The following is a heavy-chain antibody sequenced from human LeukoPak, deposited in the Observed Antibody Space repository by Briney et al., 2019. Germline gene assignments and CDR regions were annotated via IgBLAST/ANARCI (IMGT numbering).Heavy chain of an antibody. CDR3: ARGSPLRDFDDWLMDGFVSGFDS. Sequence: SETLSLTCTVSGGPIKSGDYYWTWIRQHPGGGLEWIGDIHDSGRKHFNPSLKRRVTIFLDTSQNHFSLELASVTAADTAIYYCARGSPLRDFDDWLMDGFVSGFDSWGQGMHVSVSS. CDR2: IHDSGRK. V-gene: IGHV4-31*03. D-gene: IGHD3-9*01. CDR1: GGPIKSGDYY. J-gene: IGHJ4*02.